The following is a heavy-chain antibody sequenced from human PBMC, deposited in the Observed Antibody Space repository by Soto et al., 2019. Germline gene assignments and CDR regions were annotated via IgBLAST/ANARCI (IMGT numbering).Heavy chain of an antibody. J-gene: IGHJ6*02. D-gene: IGHD2-2*01. CDR2: FYDGDAE. CDR3: ARDMPDGVDV. CDR1: GFTVSYTY. Sequence: DVQLVESGGGLVQPGGSLRLSCVVSGFTVSYTYMSWARQAPGKGLEWVSVFYDGDAEYYADSVKGRFTISRDKSKNTMYLQMNSLRAADTAVYYCARDMPDGVDVWGQGTTVTVSS. V-gene: IGHV3-66*01.